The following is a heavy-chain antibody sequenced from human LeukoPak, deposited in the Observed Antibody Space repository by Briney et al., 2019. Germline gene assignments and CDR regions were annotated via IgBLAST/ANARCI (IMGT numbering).Heavy chain of an antibody. J-gene: IGHJ4*02. D-gene: IGHD6-19*01. V-gene: IGHV3-66*01. CDR3: ARGRNLEIAGAGTIFDY. Sequence: GGSLRLSCAASGFTVSSNYMSWVRQAPGKGLEWVSVIYSGGSTYYADSVKGRFTISRDNSKNTLYLQMKSLRAEDTAVYYCARGRNLEIAGAGTIFDYWGQGTLVTVSS. CDR1: GFTVSSNY. CDR2: IYSGGST.